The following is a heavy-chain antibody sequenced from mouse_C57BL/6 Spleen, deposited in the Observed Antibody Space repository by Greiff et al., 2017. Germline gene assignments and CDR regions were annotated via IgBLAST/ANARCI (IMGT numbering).Heavy chain of an antibody. V-gene: IGHV14-4*01. CDR3: TGGRSAWWYFDV. Sequence: VQLQQSGAELVRPGASVKLSCTASGFNIKDDYMHWVKQRPEQGLEWIGWIDPENGDTEYASKFQGKATITADTSSNTAYLQLSSLRSEDTAVDYCTGGRSAWWYFDVWGTGTTVTVSS. D-gene: IGHD1-1*01. CDR1: GFNIKDDY. CDR2: IDPENGDT. J-gene: IGHJ1*03.